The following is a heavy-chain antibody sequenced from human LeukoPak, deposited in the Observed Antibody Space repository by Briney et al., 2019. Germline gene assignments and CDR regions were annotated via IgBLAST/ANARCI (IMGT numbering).Heavy chain of an antibody. CDR2: IYYSGIT. D-gene: IGHD3-10*01. Sequence: SETLSLTCTVSGASISSYYWTWIRQSPGKGLEWIGFIYYSGITKYNPSLKSRVTISVDRSKNQFSLRLSSVTAADMAVYYCARGSGYFDSWGQGTLVTVSS. J-gene: IGHJ4*02. V-gene: IGHV4-59*08. CDR1: GASISSYY. CDR3: ARGSGYFDS.